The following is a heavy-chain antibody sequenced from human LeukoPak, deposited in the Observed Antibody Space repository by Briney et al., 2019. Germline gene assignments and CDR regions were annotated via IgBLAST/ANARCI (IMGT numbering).Heavy chain of an antibody. V-gene: IGHV1-69*01. D-gene: IGHD1-26*01. CDR3: ARVPPPVVIVGAKDYYYYGMDV. J-gene: IGHJ6*02. Sequence: ANYAQKFQGRVTITADESTSTAYMELSSLRSEDTAVYYCARVPPPVVIVGAKDYYYYGMDVWGQGTTVTVSS. CDR2: A.